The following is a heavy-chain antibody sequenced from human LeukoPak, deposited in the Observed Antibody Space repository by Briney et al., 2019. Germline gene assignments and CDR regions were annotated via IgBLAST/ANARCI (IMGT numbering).Heavy chain of an antibody. Sequence: ASVKVSCKASGYTFSGYYMYWVRQAPGQGLEWMGWINPNSGGANHAQKFQGRVTMTRDTSTSTAYMELSRLRSDDTAVYFCARELEDGTVTTNWFDPWGQGTLVTVSS. CDR1: GYTFSGYY. J-gene: IGHJ5*02. CDR2: INPNSGGA. CDR3: ARELEDGTVTTNWFDP. V-gene: IGHV1-2*02. D-gene: IGHD4-17*01.